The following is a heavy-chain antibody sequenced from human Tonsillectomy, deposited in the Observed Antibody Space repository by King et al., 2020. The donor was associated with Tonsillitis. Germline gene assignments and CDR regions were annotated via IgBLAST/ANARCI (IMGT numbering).Heavy chain of an antibody. CDR2: ISGSGGSR. Sequence: VQLVESGRNLVQPGGSLRLSCAASGFTFSSYAMSWVRQAPGKGLEWVSAISGSGGSRYYADSVKGRFTISRDNSKNMLYLQMNSLRAEDTAVYYCAKGAVAPSYWYFDLWGRGTLVTVSS. D-gene: IGHD6-19*01. V-gene: IGHV3-23*04. CDR3: AKGAVAPSYWYFDL. J-gene: IGHJ2*01. CDR1: GFTFSSYA.